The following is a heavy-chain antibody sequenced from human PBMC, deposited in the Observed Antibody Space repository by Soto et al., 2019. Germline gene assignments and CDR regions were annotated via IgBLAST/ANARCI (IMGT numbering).Heavy chain of an antibody. CDR2: ISPYNGNT. CDR3: ARDPIIGSYRDVNWFEP. Sequence: ASVKVSCKASGYTFTSHGISWVRQAPGQGLEWMGWISPYNGNTNYEQNFQGRVTMTTDTTTSTAYMELRSLRSDDTAVYYCARDPIIGSYRDVNWFEPWGQGTLVIV. D-gene: IGHD3-10*01. V-gene: IGHV1-18*01. CDR1: GYTFTSHG. J-gene: IGHJ5*02.